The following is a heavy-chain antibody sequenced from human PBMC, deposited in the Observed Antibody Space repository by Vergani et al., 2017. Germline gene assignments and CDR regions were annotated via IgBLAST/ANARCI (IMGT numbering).Heavy chain of an antibody. CDR2: INPNSGGT. V-gene: IGHV1-2*02. CDR3: ARGQWGVWELLPGGFDY. Sequence: QVQLVQSGAEVKKPGASVKVSCKASGYTFTGYYMHWVRQAPGQGLEWMGWINPNSGGTNYAQKFQGRVTMTRDTSISTAYMELSRLRSDDTAVYYCARGQWGVWELLPGGFDYWGQGTLVTVSS. CDR1: GYTFTGYY. J-gene: IGHJ4*02. D-gene: IGHD1-26*01.